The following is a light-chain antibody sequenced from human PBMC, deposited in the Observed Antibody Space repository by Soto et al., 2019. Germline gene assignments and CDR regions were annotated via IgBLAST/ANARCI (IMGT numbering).Light chain of an antibody. J-gene: IGKJ2*01. CDR2: DAS. Sequence: EIVLTQSPGTLSLSPGERATLSCRASESVSSSYLAWYQQKPGQAPRLLIYDASSRATGIPDRFSGSGSGTDFTLTIRRLEPEDCAVYYCQQYGSSPYTFGQGTKLEIK. CDR1: ESVSSSY. CDR3: QQYGSSPYT. V-gene: IGKV3-20*01.